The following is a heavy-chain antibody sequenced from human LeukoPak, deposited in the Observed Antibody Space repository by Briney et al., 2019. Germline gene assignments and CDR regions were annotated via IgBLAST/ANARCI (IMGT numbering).Heavy chain of an antibody. CDR3: ASRGLYCSGGSCYRNWFDP. D-gene: IGHD2-15*01. J-gene: IGHJ5*02. V-gene: IGHV3-74*01. CDR2: INSDGSST. CDR1: GFTFSSYW. Sequence: QPGGSLRLSCAASGFTFSSYWMHWVRQAPGKGLVWVSRINSDGSSTSYADSVKGRFTISRDNAKNTLYLQMNSLRAEDTAVYYCASRGLYCSGGSCYRNWFDPWGQGTLVTVSS.